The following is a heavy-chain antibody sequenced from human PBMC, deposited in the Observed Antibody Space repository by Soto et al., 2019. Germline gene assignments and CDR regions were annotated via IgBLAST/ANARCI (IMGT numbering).Heavy chain of an antibody. V-gene: IGHV1-24*01. Sequence: GAAVKVSCKVSGYTLTELSMHWVRQAPGKGLEWMGGFDPEDGETIYAQKFQGRVTMTEDTSTDTAYMELSSLRSEDTAVYYCATGSGSYPPSLFDIWGQGTMVTVSS. CDR2: FDPEDGET. CDR3: ATGSGSYPPSLFDI. D-gene: IGHD3-10*01. CDR1: GYTLTELS. J-gene: IGHJ3*02.